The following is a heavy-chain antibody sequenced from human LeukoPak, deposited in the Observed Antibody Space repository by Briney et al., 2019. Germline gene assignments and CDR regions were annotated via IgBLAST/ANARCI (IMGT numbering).Heavy chain of an antibody. D-gene: IGHD6-19*01. CDR3: ARGKLIAVASYNWFDP. J-gene: IGHJ5*02. CDR1: GGSFSGYY. V-gene: IGHV4-34*01. CDR2: INHSGST. Sequence: SETLSLTCAVYGGSFSGYYWSWIRQPSGKGLEWIGEINHSGSTNYNPSLKSRVTISVDTSKNQFSLKLSSVTAADTAVYYCARGKLIAVASYNWFDPWGQGTLVTVSS.